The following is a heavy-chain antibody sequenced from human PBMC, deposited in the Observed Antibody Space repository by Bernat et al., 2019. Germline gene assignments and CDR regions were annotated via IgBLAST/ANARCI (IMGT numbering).Heavy chain of an antibody. CDR2: IKEDGSEK. CDR1: GFTFSNYW. CDR3: ARIGYSSSSIDY. Sequence: EVQLVESGGGLVQPGGSLRLSCAASGFTFSNYWMSWVRQAPGKGLEWVANIKEDGSEKHYVDSLKGRFTMYRDNAKNSLYLQMTSLRAEDTAVYYCARIGYSSSSIDYWGQGTLVTVSS. V-gene: IGHV3-7*03. D-gene: IGHD6-6*01. J-gene: IGHJ4*02.